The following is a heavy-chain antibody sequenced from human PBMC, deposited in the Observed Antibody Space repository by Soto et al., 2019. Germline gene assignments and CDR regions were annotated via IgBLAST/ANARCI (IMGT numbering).Heavy chain of an antibody. CDR1: GGSVSSDDYY. CDR2: FSHSGNT. CDR3: AVNGGNYNFDN. Sequence: QVQLRESGPGLVKPSQTLSLTCAVSGGSVSSDDYYWSWIRQSPGKGLEWIAYFSHSGNTYYSPSLKSRVTVSFNMSKKQFSLRLSSVTAADTATYYCAVNGGNYNFDNWGQGSLVTVSS. V-gene: IGHV4-30-4*01. D-gene: IGHD1-26*01. J-gene: IGHJ4*02.